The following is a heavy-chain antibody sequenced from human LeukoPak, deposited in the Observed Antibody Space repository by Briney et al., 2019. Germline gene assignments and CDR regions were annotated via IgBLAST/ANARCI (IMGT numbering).Heavy chain of an antibody. D-gene: IGHD1-20*01. Sequence: GASVKVSCKASGYTFTGYYMHWVRQAPGQGLEWMGWINPNSGGTNYAQKFQGWVTMTRDTSIGTAYMELSRLRSDDTAVYYCARDITRSPSRYDCWGQGTLVTVSS. CDR2: INPNSGGT. CDR3: ARDITRSPSRYDC. CDR1: GYTFTGYY. J-gene: IGHJ4*02. V-gene: IGHV1-2*04.